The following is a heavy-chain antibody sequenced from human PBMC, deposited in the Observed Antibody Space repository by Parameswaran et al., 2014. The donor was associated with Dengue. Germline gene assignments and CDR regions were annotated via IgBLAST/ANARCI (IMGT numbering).Heavy chain of an antibody. J-gene: IGHJ4*02. V-gene: IGHV1-3*01. CDR2: INPGNGDT. D-gene: IGHD1-26*01. Sequence: VRQAPGQRLEWMGWINPGNGDTKYSQKFQGRVTMTADTSASTVYVELNSLTSEDMAIYYCARDGKEGATIFYYWGQGTLVTVSS. CDR3: ARDGKEGATIFYY.